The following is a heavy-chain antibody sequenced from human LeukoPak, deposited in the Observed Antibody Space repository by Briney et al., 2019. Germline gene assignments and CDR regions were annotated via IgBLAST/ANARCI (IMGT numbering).Heavy chain of an antibody. Sequence: PSETLSLTCTASGGSISSYYWSWIRQPPGKGLEWIGYIYYSGSTNYNPSLKSRVTISVDTSKNQFSLKLSSVTAADTAVYYCARDSQYCSGGSCYSGFDYWGQGTLVTVSS. D-gene: IGHD2-15*01. V-gene: IGHV4-59*01. CDR1: GGSISSYY. CDR3: ARDSQYCSGGSCYSGFDY. CDR2: IYYSGST. J-gene: IGHJ4*02.